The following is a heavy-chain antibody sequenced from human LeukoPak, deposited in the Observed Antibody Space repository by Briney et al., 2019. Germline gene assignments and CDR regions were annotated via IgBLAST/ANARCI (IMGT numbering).Heavy chain of an antibody. J-gene: IGHJ4*02. CDR1: GFTFSTYL. CDR2: INTDGSST. CDR3: TRSLATKY. Sequence: GSLRLSCAASGFTFSTYLMHWVRQAPGKGLVWVSHINTDGSSTSYADSVKGRFTISRDNAKNTPYRQMNRPRGEDSAVYYCTRSLATKYWGQGTLVTVSS. V-gene: IGHV3-74*01. D-gene: IGHD5-24*01.